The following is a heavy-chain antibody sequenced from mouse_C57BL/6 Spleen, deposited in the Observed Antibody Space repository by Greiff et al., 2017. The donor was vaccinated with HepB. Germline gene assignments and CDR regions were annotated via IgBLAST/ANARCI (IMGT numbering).Heavy chain of an antibody. J-gene: IGHJ2*01. CDR1: GYTFTSYW. CDR2: IYPSDSET. Sequence: QVQLKESGAELVRPGSSVKLSCKASGYTFTSYWMDWVKQRPGQGLEWIGNIYPSDSETHYNQKFKDKATLTVDKSSSTAYMQLSSLTSEDSAVYYCARGGNYGVDYWGQGTTLTVSS. D-gene: IGHD2-1*01. V-gene: IGHV1-61*01. CDR3: ARGGNYGVDY.